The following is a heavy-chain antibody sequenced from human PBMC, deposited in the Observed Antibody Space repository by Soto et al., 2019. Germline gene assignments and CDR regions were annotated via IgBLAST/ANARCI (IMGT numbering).Heavy chain of an antibody. Sequence: EVLLVESGGGLVKPGESLRLSCAASGFDFSAYTMNWVRQAPGKGLEWVSSITSASSYIYYADSVKGRFTISRDNAKNSLFLQMYSLRAEDTAIYYCARDSSSWHYFDYWGQGTLVPVSS. V-gene: IGHV3-21*01. J-gene: IGHJ4*02. CDR1: GFDFSAYT. CDR2: ITSASSYI. D-gene: IGHD6-6*01. CDR3: ARDSSSWHYFDY.